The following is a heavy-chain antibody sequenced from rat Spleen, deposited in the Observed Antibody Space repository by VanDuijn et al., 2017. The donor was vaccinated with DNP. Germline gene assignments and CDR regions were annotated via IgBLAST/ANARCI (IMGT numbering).Heavy chain of an antibody. Sequence: EVQLVESGGGLVQPGRSLKLSCAASGFTFSNYYMAWVRQAPKKGLEWVATISTSGSRTYYPDSVKGRFTISRDNAENTVYLQMSSLRSEDTATYYCGGTRVQWFAYWGQGTLVTVSS. D-gene: IGHD1-4*01. CDR1: GFTFSNYY. CDR3: GGTRVQWFAY. V-gene: IGHV5-25*01. CDR2: ISTSGSRT. J-gene: IGHJ3*01.